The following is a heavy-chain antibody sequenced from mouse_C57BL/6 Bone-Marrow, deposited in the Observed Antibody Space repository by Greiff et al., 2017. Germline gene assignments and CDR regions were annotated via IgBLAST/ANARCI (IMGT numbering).Heavy chain of an antibody. CDR1: GFTFSSYA. Sequence: EVQRVESGGGLVKPGGSLKLSCAASGFTFSSYAMSWVRQTPEKRLEWVATISDGGRYTYYPDNVKGRFTISRDNAKNNLYLQMSHLKSEDTAMYYCARDWRVPLAYWGQGTLVTVSA. CDR2: ISDGGRYT. J-gene: IGHJ3*01. V-gene: IGHV5-4*01. CDR3: ARDWRVPLAY.